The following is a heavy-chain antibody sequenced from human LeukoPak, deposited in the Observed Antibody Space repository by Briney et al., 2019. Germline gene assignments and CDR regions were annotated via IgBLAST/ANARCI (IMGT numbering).Heavy chain of an antibody. Sequence: SVTVSCKSSGYTFTAYAVHWVRQAPGQGLAWMGWITPGDGANVAPKLQGRVTMTSDTCIRTAYMHLNRLTSDDTAVYFCARDRYGDCFAHFDYWGQGTLVSV. D-gene: IGHD2-21*01. CDR2: ITPGDGA. CDR1: GYTFTAYA. CDR3: ARDRYGDCFAHFDY. J-gene: IGHJ4*02. V-gene: IGHV1-2*02.